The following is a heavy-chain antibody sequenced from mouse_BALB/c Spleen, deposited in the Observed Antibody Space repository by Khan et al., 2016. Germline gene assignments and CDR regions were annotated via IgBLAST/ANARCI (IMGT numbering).Heavy chain of an antibody. D-gene: IGHD3-3*01. Sequence: QVQLQQSGAELVRPGVSVKISCKGSGYTFTDYAMHWVKQSHAKSLEWIGVISTYYGDASYNQKFKGKATMTVDKSSSTAYMELARLTSEDSAIYYCARGRAGLDYWGQGTTLTVSS. J-gene: IGHJ2*01. CDR2: ISTYYGDA. CDR1: GYTFTDYA. V-gene: IGHV1S137*01. CDR3: ARGRAGLDY.